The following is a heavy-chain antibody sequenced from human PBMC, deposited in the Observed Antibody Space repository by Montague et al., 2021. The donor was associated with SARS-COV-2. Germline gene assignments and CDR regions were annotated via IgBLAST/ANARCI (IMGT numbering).Heavy chain of an antibody. V-gene: IGHV2-5*01. J-gene: IGHJ3*01. CDR3: AHRPIVVGSAGNPFFAFGQ. CDR1: GFSLSTRGVG. D-gene: IGHD2-2*01. Sequence: PALVKPTQTLTLTCTFSGFSLSTRGVGVGWIRQPPGKALEWLTLIYWNDEKRYRPSLKSRLTISKDTSKNQVVLTMTNLDPVDTATYYCAHRPIVVGSAGNPFFAFGQGGPGTMVTGSS. CDR2: IYWNDEK.